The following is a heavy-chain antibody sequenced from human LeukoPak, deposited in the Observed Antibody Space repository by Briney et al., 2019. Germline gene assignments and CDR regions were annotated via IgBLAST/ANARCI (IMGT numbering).Heavy chain of an antibody. Sequence: GGSLRLSCAASGFTFSDYYMSWIRQAPGKGLVWISYISSSSFYTSYADSVKGRFTISRDNAKNSLYLQMNSLRAEDTAVYYCARDHRLRYFDWSDFDYWGQGTLVTVSS. CDR2: ISSSSFYT. J-gene: IGHJ4*02. V-gene: IGHV3-11*06. CDR1: GFTFSDYY. CDR3: ARDHRLRYFDWSDFDY. D-gene: IGHD3-9*01.